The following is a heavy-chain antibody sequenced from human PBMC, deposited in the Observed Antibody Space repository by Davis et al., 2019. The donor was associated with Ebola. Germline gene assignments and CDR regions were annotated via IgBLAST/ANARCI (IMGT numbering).Heavy chain of an antibody. D-gene: IGHD1-14*01. CDR2: IVGSGGTT. CDR1: GFTFSSYA. V-gene: IGHV3-23*01. CDR3: AKVGGSRIPGQPDRDY. J-gene: IGHJ4*02. Sequence: GGSLRLSCAASGFTFSSYAMSWVRQAPGKGLEWVSAIVGSGGTTYYADSVKGRFTISRDNSKNTLYLQMNSLRAEDTAVYYCAKVGGSRIPGQPDRDYWGQGTLVTVSS.